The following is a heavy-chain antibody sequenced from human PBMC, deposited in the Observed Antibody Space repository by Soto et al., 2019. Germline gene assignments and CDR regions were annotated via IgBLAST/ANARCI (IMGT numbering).Heavy chain of an antibody. CDR1: GFTFSSYW. V-gene: IGHV3-7*01. Sequence: EVQLVESGGGLVQPGGSLRLSCAASGFTFSSYWMSWVRQAPGKGLEWVANIKQDEGEKDYVDSVKGRFTISRDNAKNSLYLQMDSLRVEDTAVYYCARASRGLVREGIDYWGQGTLVIVSS. J-gene: IGHJ4*02. CDR3: ARASRGLVREGIDY. CDR2: IKQDEGEK. D-gene: IGHD6-19*01.